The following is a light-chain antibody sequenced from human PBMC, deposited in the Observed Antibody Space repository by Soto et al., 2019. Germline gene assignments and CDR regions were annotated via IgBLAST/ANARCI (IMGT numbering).Light chain of an antibody. CDR3: TSYTRISTYV. CDR2: DVS. J-gene: IGLJ1*01. CDR1: SSDVGAYNY. V-gene: IGLV2-14*01. Sequence: QSALTQPASVSGSPGQSITISCTGTSSDVGAYNYVSWYQQHPGKAPKLTIDDVSYRPSGGSNRFSGSKSGNTAALTISGLQAEDAADYYCTSYTRISTYVFGPGTKLTVL.